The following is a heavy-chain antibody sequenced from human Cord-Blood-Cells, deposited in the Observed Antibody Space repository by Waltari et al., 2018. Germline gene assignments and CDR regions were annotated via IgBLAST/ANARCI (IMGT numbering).Heavy chain of an antibody. D-gene: IGHD2-21*02. CDR1: GYTFTSYD. CDR3: ASIGDLVGTSPYYFDY. J-gene: IGHJ4*02. V-gene: IGHV1-8*02. Sequence: QVQLVQSGAEVKKPGASVKVSCKASGYTFTSYDINWVGQATGQGLEWMGWMNPNSGNTGYAQKFQGRVTMTRNTSISTAYMELSSLRSEDTAVYYCASIGDLVGTSPYYFDYWGQGTLVTVSS. CDR2: MNPNSGNT.